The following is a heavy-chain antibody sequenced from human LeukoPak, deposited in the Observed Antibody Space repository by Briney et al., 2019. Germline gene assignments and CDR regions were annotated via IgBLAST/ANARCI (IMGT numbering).Heavy chain of an antibody. D-gene: IGHD4-17*01. V-gene: IGHV4-39*01. CDR3: ARHLRLEAFDI. Sequence: PSETLSLTCTVSGGSISSSSYYWGWIRQPPGKGLEWIGSIYYSGSTYYNPSLKSRVTISVDTSKNQFSLKLSSVTAADTAVYCCARHLRLEAFDIWGQGTMVTVSS. CDR1: GGSISSSSYY. CDR2: IYYSGST. J-gene: IGHJ3*02.